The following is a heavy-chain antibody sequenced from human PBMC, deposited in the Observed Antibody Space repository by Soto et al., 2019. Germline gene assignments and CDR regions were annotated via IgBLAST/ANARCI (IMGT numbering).Heavy chain of an antibody. CDR1: SGSISSSNW. J-gene: IGHJ3*02. Sequence: SETLSLTCAVSSGSISSSNWWSWVRQPPGKGLEWIGEIYHSGSTNYNPFLKSRVTISVDKSKNQFSLKLSSVTAADTAVYYYARGVLYYDFWSGPNAFDIWGQGTMVTVSS. V-gene: IGHV4-4*02. CDR3: ARGVLYYDFWSGPNAFDI. CDR2: IYHSGST. D-gene: IGHD3-3*01.